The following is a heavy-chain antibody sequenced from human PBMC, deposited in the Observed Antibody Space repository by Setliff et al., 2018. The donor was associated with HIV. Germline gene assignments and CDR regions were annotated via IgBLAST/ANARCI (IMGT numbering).Heavy chain of an antibody. CDR3: AGSWSGYPLSFGY. CDR2: IYTSGST. CDR1: GGSLSSGSYY. V-gene: IGHV4-61*02. D-gene: IGHD3-3*01. J-gene: IGHJ4*02. Sequence: TLSLTCTVSGGSLSSGSYYWSWIRQPAGKGLEWIGRIYTSGSTNYNPSLKSRVTISVDTSKNQFSLKLSSVTAADTAVYYCAGSWSGYPLSFGYWGQGTLVTVSS.